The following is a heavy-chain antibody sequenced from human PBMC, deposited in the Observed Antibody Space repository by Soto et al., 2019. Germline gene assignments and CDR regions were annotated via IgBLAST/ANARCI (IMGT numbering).Heavy chain of an antibody. CDR1: GDSVTISDYY. V-gene: IGHV4-39*01. D-gene: IGHD3-22*01. Sequence: QLQLQESGPGLVKPSETLSLTCTVSGDSVTISDYYWGWLRQPPGKGLEWIGSIHYSGSTYYNPSLKSRVTISGDTSKKQFSLKLTSVTDADAAVYYCAAHDSGGYYAEYWGQGTLVTVSS. J-gene: IGHJ4*02. CDR3: AAHDSGGYYAEY. CDR2: IHYSGST.